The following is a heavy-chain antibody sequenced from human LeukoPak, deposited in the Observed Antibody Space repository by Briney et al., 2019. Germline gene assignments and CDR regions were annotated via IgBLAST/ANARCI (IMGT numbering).Heavy chain of an antibody. V-gene: IGHV4-4*07. CDR2: IYTSGST. J-gene: IGHJ5*02. D-gene: IGHD6-13*01. CDR3: AREFIAAAGNNWFDP. Sequence: SETLSPTCTVSGGSISSYYWSWIRQPAGKGLEWIGRIYTSGSTNYNPSLKSRVTMSVDTSKNQFSLKLSSVTAADTAVYYCAREFIAAAGNNWFDPWGQGTLVTVSS. CDR1: GGSISSYY.